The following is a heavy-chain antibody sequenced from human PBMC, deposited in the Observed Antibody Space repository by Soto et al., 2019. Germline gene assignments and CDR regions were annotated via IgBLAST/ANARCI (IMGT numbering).Heavy chain of an antibody. Sequence: QVQLVQSGAEVKKPGASVMVSCKASGYTFRDHDINWVRQASGQGLEWMGWMNPNSGNTGYAQKFQGRVTMTRDTYINTAYMELSSLRSEDTAVYYCARRARIGKQLWLPFDYWAQGTLVTVSS. CDR2: MNPNSGNT. J-gene: IGHJ4*02. V-gene: IGHV1-8*01. D-gene: IGHD5-18*01. CDR1: GYTFRDHD. CDR3: ARRARIGKQLWLPFDY.